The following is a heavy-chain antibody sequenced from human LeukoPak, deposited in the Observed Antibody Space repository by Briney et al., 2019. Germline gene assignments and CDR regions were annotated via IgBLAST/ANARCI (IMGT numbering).Heavy chain of an antibody. CDR3: ALIYQLLPGPFDY. V-gene: IGHV1-2*02. D-gene: IGHD2-2*01. CDR2: INPNSGGT. Sequence: GASVKVSCKASGYTFTGYYMHWVRQAPGQGLEWMGWINPNSGGTNYAQKFQGRVTMTRDTSISTAYMELSRLRSDDTAVYYCALIYQLLPGPFDYWGQGTLVTVSS. CDR1: GYTFTGYY. J-gene: IGHJ4*02.